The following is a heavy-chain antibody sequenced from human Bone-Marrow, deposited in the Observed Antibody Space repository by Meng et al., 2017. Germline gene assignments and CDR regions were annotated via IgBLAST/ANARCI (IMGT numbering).Heavy chain of an antibody. V-gene: IGHV4-34*01. Sequence: QLQVQQWGAVLLNPSATLSLNFAVSGGSFSGYYWSCSRQPPGKGLEWIGEIKHSGSTNYTPSLKSRVTISVDTSKNQFSLKLSSVTAADTAVYYCAREWGTLATAADDYWGQGTLVTVSS. CDR3: AREWGTLATAADDY. D-gene: IGHD6-13*01. J-gene: IGHJ4*02. CDR1: GGSFSGYY. CDR2: IKHSGST.